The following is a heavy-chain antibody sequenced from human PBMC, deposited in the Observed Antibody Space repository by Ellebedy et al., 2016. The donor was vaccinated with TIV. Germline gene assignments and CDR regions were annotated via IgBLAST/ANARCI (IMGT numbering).Heavy chain of an antibody. CDR3: AKVSLGY. J-gene: IGHJ4*02. V-gene: IGHV3-23*01. CDR1: GFTFSTYA. CDR2: ISPGGDYT. Sequence: GESLKISXAASGFTFSTYAMSWVRQPPGKGLEWVSEISPGGDYTFYADSVKGRFTISRDNSKNTLYLQVNSLRAEDTAVYYCAKVSLGYWGQGTLVTVSS.